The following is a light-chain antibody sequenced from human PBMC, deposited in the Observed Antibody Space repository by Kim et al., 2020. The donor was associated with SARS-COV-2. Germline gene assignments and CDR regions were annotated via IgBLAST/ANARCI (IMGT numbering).Light chain of an antibody. V-gene: IGKV1-5*01. CDR3: QQYNSYPLT. CDR1: QSISSW. CDR2: DAS. J-gene: IGKJ4*01. Sequence: GDRVTITCRASQSISSWLAWYQQIPGKAPKLLIYDASSLESGVPSRFSGSGSGTEFTLTISSLQPDDFATYYCQQYNSYPLTFGGGTKVDIK.